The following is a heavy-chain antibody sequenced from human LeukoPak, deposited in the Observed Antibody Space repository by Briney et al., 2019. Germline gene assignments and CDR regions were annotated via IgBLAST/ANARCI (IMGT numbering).Heavy chain of an antibody. Sequence: GASVKVSCKASGYTFTSYYIHWVRQAPGQGLEWMGIISLSGGATNYAQKFQGRVTMTRDTSTSTVHMELSRLRSEDTAMYYCARESTADNRLLGHWGQGTLVTVSS. D-gene: IGHD1-14*01. CDR2: ISLSGGAT. V-gene: IGHV1-46*01. CDR3: ARESTADNRLLGH. J-gene: IGHJ4*02. CDR1: GYTFTSYY.